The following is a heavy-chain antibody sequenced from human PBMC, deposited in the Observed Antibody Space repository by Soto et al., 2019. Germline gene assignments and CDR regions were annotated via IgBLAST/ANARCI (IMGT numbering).Heavy chain of an antibody. Sequence: QVQLKESGPGLVKPADTLSLKCTVSGGSITPYYWSWIRQTPGGGLEWIGYVSYNGNTNYNPSLKSRVSISADTSNNEFSLKLTSLTAADAAIYFCARQQYTVVTAFDVWGQGTMVAVSS. CDR3: ARQQYTVVTAFDV. J-gene: IGHJ3*01. CDR2: VSYNGNT. D-gene: IGHD2-15*01. CDR1: GGSITPYY. V-gene: IGHV4-59*07.